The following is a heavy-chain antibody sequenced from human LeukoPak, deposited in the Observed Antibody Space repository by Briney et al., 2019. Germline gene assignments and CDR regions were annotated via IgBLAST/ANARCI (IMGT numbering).Heavy chain of an antibody. V-gene: IGHV3-21*01. CDR1: GFTFSSYS. CDR3: AKDRRDGSSWYGDY. Sequence: GGSRRLSCAASGFTFSSYSMNWVRQAPGKGLEWVSSISSSSSYIYYADSVKGRFTISRDNSKNTLYLQMNSLRAEDTAVYYCAKDRRDGSSWYGDYWGQGTLVTVSS. CDR2: ISSSSSYI. D-gene: IGHD6-13*01. J-gene: IGHJ4*02.